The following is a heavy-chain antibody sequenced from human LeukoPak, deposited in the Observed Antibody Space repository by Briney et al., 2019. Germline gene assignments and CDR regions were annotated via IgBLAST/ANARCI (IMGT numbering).Heavy chain of an antibody. CDR3: ARDRFTGSGYFSDGFDI. Sequence: PSETLSLTCTVSGYSISSGYYWGWIRQPPGKGLEWIGSIYHSGSTYYNPSLKSRVTISVDTSKNQFSLKLSSVTAADTAVYYCARDRFTGSGYFSDGFDIWGQGTMVTVSS. CDR1: GYSISSGYY. D-gene: IGHD3-22*01. V-gene: IGHV4-38-2*02. CDR2: IYHSGST. J-gene: IGHJ3*02.